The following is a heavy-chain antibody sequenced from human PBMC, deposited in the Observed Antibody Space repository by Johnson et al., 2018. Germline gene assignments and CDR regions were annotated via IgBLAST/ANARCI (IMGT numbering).Heavy chain of an antibody. CDR2: ISGSGGST. CDR1: GFTFSSYA. J-gene: IGHJ6*02. CDR3: AREGREIVVVPAAHTPHYYGMDV. Sequence: VQLQESGGGLVQPGGSLRLSCAASGFTFSSYAMSWVRQAPGKGLAWVSAISGSGGSTYYADSVKGRFTISSDNSKNSLYLQMNSLRAEDTAVYYCAREGREIVVVPAAHTPHYYGMDVWGQGTTVTVSS. D-gene: IGHD2-2*01. V-gene: IGHV3-23*01.